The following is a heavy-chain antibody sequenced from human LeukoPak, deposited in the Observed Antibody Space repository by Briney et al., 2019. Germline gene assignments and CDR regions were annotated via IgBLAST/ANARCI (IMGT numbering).Heavy chain of an antibody. D-gene: IGHD3-10*01. CDR2: INPNSGGT. CDR3: ATGITMVRGVICD. CDR1: GYTFTGYY. J-gene: IGHJ4*02. V-gene: IGHV1-2*02. Sequence: ASVKVSCKASGYTFTGYYMHWVRQAPGQGLEWMGWINPNSGGTNCAQKFQGRVTMTRDTSISTAYMELSRLRSDDTAVYYCATGITMVRGVICDWGQGTLVTVSS.